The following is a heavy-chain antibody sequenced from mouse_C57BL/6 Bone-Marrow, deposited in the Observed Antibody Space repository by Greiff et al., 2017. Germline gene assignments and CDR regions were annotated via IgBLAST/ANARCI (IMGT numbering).Heavy chain of an antibody. CDR3: AREAYYGSSYPFPY. D-gene: IGHD1-1*01. CDR2: IDPSDSYT. Sequence: QVQLQQPGAELVKPGASVKLSCKASGYTFTSYWMQWVKQRPGQGLEWIGEIDPSDSYTNYNQKFKGKATLTVDTSSSTAYMQLSSLTYEDSAVYYCAREAYYGSSYPFPYWGQGTLVTVSA. J-gene: IGHJ3*01. V-gene: IGHV1-50*01. CDR1: GYTFTSYW.